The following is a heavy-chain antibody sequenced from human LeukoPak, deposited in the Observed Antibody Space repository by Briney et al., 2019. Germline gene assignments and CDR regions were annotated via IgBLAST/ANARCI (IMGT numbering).Heavy chain of an antibody. J-gene: IGHJ4*02. CDR3: ARWAYREPPRGACFDY. Sequence: PGGALRLSCAASGFALSSYGMHWVRQAPGKGLEWVAVIWYDGSNKYYADSVKGRFTISRDNSKNTLYLQMNSLRAEDTAVYYCARWAYREPPRGACFDYWGQGTLVTVSS. D-gene: IGHD1-26*01. CDR1: GFALSSYG. V-gene: IGHV3-33*01. CDR2: IWYDGSNK.